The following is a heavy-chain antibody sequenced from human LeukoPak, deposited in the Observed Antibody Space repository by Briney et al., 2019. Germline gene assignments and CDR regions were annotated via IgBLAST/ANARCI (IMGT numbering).Heavy chain of an antibody. D-gene: IGHD6-13*01. J-gene: IGHJ3*02. CDR1: GGSISSSSYY. CDR3: ARQGGEAAAGIAVFAFDI. Sequence: SETLSLTCTVSGGSISSSSYYWGWIRQPPGKGLEWIGSIYYSGSTYYNPSLKSRVTISVDTSKNQFSLKLSSVTAADTAVYYCARQGGEAAAGIAVFAFDIWGQGTMVTVSS. V-gene: IGHV4-39*01. CDR2: IYYSGST.